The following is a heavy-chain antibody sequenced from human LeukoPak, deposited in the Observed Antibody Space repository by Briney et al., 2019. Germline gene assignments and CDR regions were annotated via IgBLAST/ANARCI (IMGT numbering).Heavy chain of an antibody. Sequence: XSVKVSCKASGYTFTSYGIGWVRQAPGQGLEWMGWISTYNGYTNYAQKLQGRVTMTTDTSTSTAYMELRSLRSDDTAVYYCARGGTGWSRDYWGQGTLVTVSS. CDR3: ARGGTGWSRDY. CDR2: ISTYNGYT. D-gene: IGHD6-19*01. CDR1: GYTFTSYG. J-gene: IGHJ4*02. V-gene: IGHV1-18*01.